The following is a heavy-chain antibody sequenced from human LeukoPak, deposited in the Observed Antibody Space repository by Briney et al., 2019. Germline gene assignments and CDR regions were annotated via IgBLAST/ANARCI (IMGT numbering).Heavy chain of an antibody. V-gene: IGHV3-53*01. Sequence: GGSLRLSCAVSGFTVSDNYMYWVRQAPGKGLEWVSVIYTGGSTYYADFVKGRFTISRDNSKNTMYLQMNSLRAEDTAVYYCARGDDFSEFFDYWGQGTLVTVSS. D-gene: IGHD3-3*01. J-gene: IGHJ4*02. CDR3: ARGDDFSEFFDY. CDR1: GFTVSDNY. CDR2: IYTGGST.